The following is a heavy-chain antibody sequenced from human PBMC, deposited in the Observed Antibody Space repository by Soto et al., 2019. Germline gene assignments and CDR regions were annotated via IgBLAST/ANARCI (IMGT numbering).Heavy chain of an antibody. Sequence: QVQLVQSGAEVKSPGASVKVSCKASGYTFNPNGISWVRQAPGQGLEWRGWIGAYNGNTKYAQNLXGXVXXTTDTSTSTAYMELRSLGSDDTAVYYCAREFIFDYWGQGTLVTVSS. V-gene: IGHV1-18*01. CDR1: GYTFNPNG. J-gene: IGHJ4*02. CDR3: AREFIFDY. CDR2: IGAYNGNT.